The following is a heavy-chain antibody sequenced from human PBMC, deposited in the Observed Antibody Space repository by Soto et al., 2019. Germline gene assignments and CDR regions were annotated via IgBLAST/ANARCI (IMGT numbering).Heavy chain of an antibody. CDR2: ISYDGNNK. CDR3: ARAGCDGGSCYTLVGLRYGMDV. Sequence: QVQLVESGGGVVQPGRSLRLSCAASGFAFRSYAMYWVRQAPGKGLEWVAVISYDGNNKDYADSVKGRFTISRDNSKNKLYLQMNRLRAEDTAVYSCARAGCDGGSCYTLVGLRYGMDVWGQGTTVTVSS. V-gene: IGHV3-30-3*01. CDR1: GFAFRSYA. J-gene: IGHJ6*02. D-gene: IGHD2-15*01.